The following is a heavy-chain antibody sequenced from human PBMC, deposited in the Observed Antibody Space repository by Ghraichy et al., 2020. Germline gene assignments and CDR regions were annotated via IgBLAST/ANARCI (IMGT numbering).Heavy chain of an antibody. V-gene: IGHV3-33*01. Sequence: GGSLRLSCAASGFTFSSYGMHWVRQAPGKGLEWVAVIWYDGSNKYYADSVKGRFTISRDNSKNTLYLQMNSLRAEDTAVYYCARQAYYYGSGSGYDAFDIWGQGTMVTVSS. CDR3: ARQAYYYGSGSGYDAFDI. D-gene: IGHD3-10*01. CDR2: IWYDGSNK. CDR1: GFTFSSYG. J-gene: IGHJ3*02.